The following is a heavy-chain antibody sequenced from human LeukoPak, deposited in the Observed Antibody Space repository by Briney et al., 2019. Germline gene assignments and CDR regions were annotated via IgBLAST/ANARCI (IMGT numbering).Heavy chain of an antibody. V-gene: IGHV3-21*01. CDR1: RFTFSSYS. CDR3: ARGGEYSSSSGDY. D-gene: IGHD6-6*01. CDR2: ISSSSSNI. J-gene: IGHJ4*02. Sequence: GGSLSLSCAASRFTFSSYSMNWVRQAPGKGLEWVSSISSSSSNIYYADSVKGRFTISRDNAKNSLYLQMNSLRAEDTAVYYCARGGEYSSSSGDYWGQGTLVTVS.